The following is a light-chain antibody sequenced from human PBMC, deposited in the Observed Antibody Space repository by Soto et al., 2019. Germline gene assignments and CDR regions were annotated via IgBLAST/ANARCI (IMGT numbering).Light chain of an antibody. V-gene: IGLV2-23*03. CDR1: SSDVGSYNL. CDR3: CSYAGSSTFPV. J-gene: IGLJ1*01. CDR2: EGS. Sequence: QPALTQPASVSGSPGQSITISCTGTSSDVGSYNLVSWYQQHPGKAPKLMIYEGSKRPSGVSNRFSGSKSGNTASLTISGLQAEDEADYYCCSYAGSSTFPVFGTGTKVTVL.